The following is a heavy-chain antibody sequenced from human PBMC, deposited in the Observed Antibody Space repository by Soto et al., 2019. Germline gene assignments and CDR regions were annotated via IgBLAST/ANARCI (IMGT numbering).Heavy chain of an antibody. CDR2: ISSSSSYI. V-gene: IGHV3-21*01. CDR1: GFTFSSYS. CDR3: ARGAAYSSSSRTKKMYYFDY. D-gene: IGHD6-6*01. Sequence: GGSLRLSCAASGFTFSSYSMNWVRQAPGKGLEWVSSISSSSSYIYYADSVKGRFTISRDNAKNSLYLQMNSLRAEDTAVYYCARGAAYSSSSRTKKMYYFDYWGQGTLVTVSS. J-gene: IGHJ4*02.